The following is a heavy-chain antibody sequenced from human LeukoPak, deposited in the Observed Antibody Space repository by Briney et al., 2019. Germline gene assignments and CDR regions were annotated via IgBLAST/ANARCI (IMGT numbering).Heavy chain of an antibody. Sequence: GGSLRLSCAASGFTFTNAWMSWVRQAPGKGLEWVGRIKSKTDGGTTDYVAPVKGGFTISRDDSKNTLYLQMNSLKTEDTAVYYCTTSSAGTFYYYGMDVWGQGTTVTVSS. V-gene: IGHV3-15*01. CDR2: IKSKTDGGTT. D-gene: IGHD2-15*01. CDR3: TTSSAGTFYYYGMDV. CDR1: GFTFTNAW. J-gene: IGHJ6*02.